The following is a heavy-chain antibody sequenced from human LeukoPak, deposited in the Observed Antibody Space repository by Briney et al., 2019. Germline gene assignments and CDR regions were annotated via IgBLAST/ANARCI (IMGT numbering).Heavy chain of an antibody. CDR3: ARRSCPSSTSCCTLDY. Sequence: GESLKISCKGSGYSFTSYWIGWVRQMPGKGLEWMGIIYPGDSDTRYSPSFQGQVTISADKSISTAYLQWSSLKASDTAMYYCARRSCPSSTSCCTLDYWGQGTLVTVSS. D-gene: IGHD2-2*02. CDR1: GYSFTSYW. J-gene: IGHJ4*02. V-gene: IGHV5-51*01. CDR2: IYPGDSDT.